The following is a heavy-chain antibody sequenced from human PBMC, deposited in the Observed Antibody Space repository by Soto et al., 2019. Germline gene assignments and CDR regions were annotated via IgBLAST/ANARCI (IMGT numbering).Heavy chain of an antibody. D-gene: IGHD2-15*01. J-gene: IGHJ4*02. CDR2: INSDGSST. Sequence: EVQLVESGGGLVQPGGSLRLSCAASGFTFSTYWMHWVRQAPGKGLVWVSRINSDGSSTNYADSVKGRFTISRDNAENQLYLEINNLRAEDTAVYYCARDYYTRLGHCSGGGCPLDYWGQGTLVTVSS. CDR1: GFTFSTYW. CDR3: ARDYYTRLGHCSGGGCPLDY. V-gene: IGHV3-74*01.